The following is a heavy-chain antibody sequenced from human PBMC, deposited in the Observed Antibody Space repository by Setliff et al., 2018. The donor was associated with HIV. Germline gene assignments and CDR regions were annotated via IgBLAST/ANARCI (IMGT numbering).Heavy chain of an antibody. CDR1: GYTFTNYW. CDR2: IYPGDSDT. D-gene: IGHD2-15*01. CDR3: ARYASVGGGPIGDGYYFDY. J-gene: IGHJ4*02. Sequence: PGESLTLSCKGSGYTFTNYWIGWVRQMPGKGLEWMGIIYPGDSDTRYSPSFQGQVTISADKSISTASLQWSSLKASDTAMYYCARYASVGGGPIGDGYYFDYWGQGTLVTVSS. V-gene: IGHV5-51*01.